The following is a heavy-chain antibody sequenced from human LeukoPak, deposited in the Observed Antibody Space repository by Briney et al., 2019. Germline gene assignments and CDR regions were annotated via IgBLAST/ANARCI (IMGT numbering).Heavy chain of an antibody. J-gene: IGHJ4*02. V-gene: IGHV3-23*01. CDR1: GFTFTSYV. Sequence: GGSLRLSCAASGFTFTSYVMTWVRQAPGKGLEWVSSISGSGGSTWYADSVKGRFTISRDNSKNTIYLQMNSLRAEDTASYYCAKAGQGDNWGQGTLVIVSP. CDR3: AKAGQGDN. CDR2: ISGSGGST.